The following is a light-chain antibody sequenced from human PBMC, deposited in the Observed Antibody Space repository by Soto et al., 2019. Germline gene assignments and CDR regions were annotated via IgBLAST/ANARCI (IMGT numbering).Light chain of an antibody. Sequence: MTQSPSAVSASVGDRVTITCRASQSISRWLAWHQQKPGKAPRLLIYDASNLQRGVPSRFSGSGSGTDFTLTISSLQPEDFATYYCQESYSTPRWTFGQGTKVDI. CDR1: QSISRW. CDR2: DAS. CDR3: QESYSTPRWT. V-gene: IGKV1-39*01. J-gene: IGKJ1*01.